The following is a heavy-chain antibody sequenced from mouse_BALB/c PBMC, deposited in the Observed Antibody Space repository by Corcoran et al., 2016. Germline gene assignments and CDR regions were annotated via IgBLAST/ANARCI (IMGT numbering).Heavy chain of an antibody. CDR2: INPYNDGT. V-gene: IGHV1S136*01. J-gene: IGHJ4*01. CDR3: ARLLWSYAMDY. D-gene: IGHD1-1*02. CDR1: GYTFPSYV. Sequence: EVQLQQSGPELVKPGASVKMSCKASGYTFPSYVMHWVKQKPGQGLEWIGYINPYNDGTKYNEKFKGKATLTSDKSSSTAYMELSSLTSEDSAVYYCARLLWSYAMDYWGQGTSVTVSS.